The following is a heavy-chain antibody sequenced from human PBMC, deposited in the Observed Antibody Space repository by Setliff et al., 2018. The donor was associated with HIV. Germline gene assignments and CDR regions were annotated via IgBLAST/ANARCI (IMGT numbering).Heavy chain of an antibody. J-gene: IGHJ4*03. CDR3: ARSVAGPRYFDY. CDR2: IDWDDDK. V-gene: IGHV2-70*17. D-gene: IGHD6-13*01. Sequence: SGPTLVNPTQTLTLTCTFSGFSLSTSGMCVSWIRQPPGKALELLARIDWDDDKFYSTSLKTRLTISKDTSKNQVVLTMTNMGPVDTATYYCARSVAGPRYFDYWGQGTLVTVSS. CDR1: GFSLSTSGMC.